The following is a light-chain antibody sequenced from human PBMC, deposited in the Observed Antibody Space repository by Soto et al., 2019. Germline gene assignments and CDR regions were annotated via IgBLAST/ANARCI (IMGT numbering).Light chain of an antibody. J-gene: IGKJ5*01. Sequence: DIQMTQSPSSVSASVGDRVTITCRASQGISSWLARYQQKPGKAPKLLIYAASSLQSGVPSRFSGSGSGTDFSLTISSLQPEDFATYYCQQTDSFPQNFGQGTRLEIK. CDR3: QQTDSFPQN. V-gene: IGKV1-12*01. CDR1: QGISSW. CDR2: AAS.